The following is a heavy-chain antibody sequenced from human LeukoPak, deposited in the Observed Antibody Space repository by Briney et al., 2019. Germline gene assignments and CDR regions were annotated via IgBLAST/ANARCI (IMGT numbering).Heavy chain of an antibody. J-gene: IGHJ4*02. D-gene: IGHD2/OR15-2a*01. CDR2: ISVSGGDP. CDR3: AKGGIRYSFRY. CDR1: RFAFSNYA. Sequence: PGGSLRLSCAASRFAFSNYAMSWVRQGPGEGLEWVSSISVSGGDPYYAHSAKGRFTISRDHSKTTLYLRINRLRAEDTAVYYCAKGGIRYSFRYWGQGTLVTVSS. V-gene: IGHV3-23*01.